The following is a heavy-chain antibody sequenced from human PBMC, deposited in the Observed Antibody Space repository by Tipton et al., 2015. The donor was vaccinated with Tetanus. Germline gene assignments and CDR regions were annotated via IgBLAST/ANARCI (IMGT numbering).Heavy chain of an antibody. V-gene: IGHV4-30-4*01. D-gene: IGHD3-16*01. CDR2: INEGGST. Sequence: TLSLTCTVSGGSISSSDYYWSWIRQSPGKGLEWIGEINEGGSTNYNPSLESRVSISVDTSKHRFSLKVNSVIAADTATYYCARWIGVIPVTGNDAFDVWGPGAMVTVSS. CDR1: GGSISSSDYY. J-gene: IGHJ3*01. CDR3: ARWIGVIPVTGNDAFDV.